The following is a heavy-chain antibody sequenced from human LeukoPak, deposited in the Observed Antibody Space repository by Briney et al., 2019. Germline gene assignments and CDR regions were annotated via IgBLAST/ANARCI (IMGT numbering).Heavy chain of an antibody. Sequence: GGSLRLSCAASGFTFSSNAMSWVRQAQGKGLEWVSAISGSGGSTYYADSVKGRFTISRDNSKNTLYLQMNSLRAEDTAVYYCAKLIYDFWSGYLNYGMDGWGQGTTVTVS. D-gene: IGHD3-3*01. J-gene: IGHJ6*02. CDR1: GFTFSSNA. CDR2: ISGSGGST. V-gene: IGHV3-23*01. CDR3: AKLIYDFWSGYLNYGMDG.